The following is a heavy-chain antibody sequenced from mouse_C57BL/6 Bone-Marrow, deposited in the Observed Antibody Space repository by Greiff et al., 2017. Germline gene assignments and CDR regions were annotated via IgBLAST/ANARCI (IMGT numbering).Heavy chain of an antibody. CDR1: GFNIKDDY. CDR2: IDPENGDT. D-gene: IGHD2-5*01. Sequence: EVQLQQSGAELVRPGASVKLSCTASGFNIKDDYMHWVKQRPEQGLEWIGWIDPENGDTEYASKFQGKATITADTASNTSYLQLSSLTSEDTAVYYCATNSNWEGLYWDFWGTGTTVTVSS. CDR3: ATNSNWEGLYWDF. J-gene: IGHJ1*03. V-gene: IGHV14-4*01.